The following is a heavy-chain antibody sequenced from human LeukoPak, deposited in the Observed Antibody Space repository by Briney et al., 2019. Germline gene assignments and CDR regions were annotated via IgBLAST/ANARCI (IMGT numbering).Heavy chain of an antibody. V-gene: IGHV4-34*01. D-gene: IGHD6-6*01. CDR1: GGSFSGYY. Sequence: SETLSLTCAVYGGSFSGYYWSWIRHPPGKGLEWLGEINHSGSNNYNPSLKSRFTISVDTSKNQFSLKLTSVTAADTAVYYCARGGRRGSIAARRGWFDPWCQGTLVTVSS. CDR2: INHSGSN. CDR3: ARGGRRGSIAARRGWFDP. J-gene: IGHJ5*02.